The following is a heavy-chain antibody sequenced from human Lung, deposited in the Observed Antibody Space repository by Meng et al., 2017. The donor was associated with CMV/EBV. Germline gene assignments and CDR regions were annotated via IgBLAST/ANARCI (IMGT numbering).Heavy chain of an antibody. CDR1: GGSISSSNW. D-gene: IGHD2-21*02. CDR3: ARVVTALWGYYFDY. CDR2: IYHSGST. V-gene: IGHV4-4*02. Sequence: QGRLQESGPGRVRPSGTLSLTCASSGGSISSSNWWSWVRQPPGKGLEWIGEIYHSGSTNYNPSLKSRVTISVDKSKNQFSLKLSSVTAADTAVYYCARVVTALWGYYFDYWGQGTLVTVSS. J-gene: IGHJ4*02.